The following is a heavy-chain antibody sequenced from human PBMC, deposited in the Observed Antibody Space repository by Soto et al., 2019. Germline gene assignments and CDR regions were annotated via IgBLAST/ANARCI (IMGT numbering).Heavy chain of an antibody. J-gene: IGHJ3*02. V-gene: IGHV3-30*18. CDR2: ISYDGSNK. Sequence: QVQLVESGGGVVQPGRSLRLSCAASGFTFSSYGMHWVRQAPGKGLEWVAVISYDGSNKYYADSVKGRITISRDNSKNTLYLQMNSLRAEDTAVYYCAKFDIWGQGTMVTVSS. CDR3: AKFDI. CDR1: GFTFSSYG.